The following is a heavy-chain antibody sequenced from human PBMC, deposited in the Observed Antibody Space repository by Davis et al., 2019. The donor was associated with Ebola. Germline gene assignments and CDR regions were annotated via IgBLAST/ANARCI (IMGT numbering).Heavy chain of an antibody. CDR1: GGSISSYY. CDR2: IYYSGST. D-gene: IGHD2-15*01. Sequence: PSETLSLTCTVSGGSISSYYWSWIRQPPGKGLEWIGYIYYSGSTNYNPSLKSRLTISADTSRQQVSLKLNSVTAADTAVYYCARWAAATFYFYYGLDVWGQGTKVSVFS. V-gene: IGHV4-59*12. CDR3: ARWAAATFYFYYGLDV. J-gene: IGHJ6*02.